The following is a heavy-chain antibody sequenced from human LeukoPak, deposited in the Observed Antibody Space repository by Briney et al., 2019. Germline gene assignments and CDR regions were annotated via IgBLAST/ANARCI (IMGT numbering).Heavy chain of an antibody. CDR2: INPNSGGT. D-gene: IGHD2-21*02. CDR3: ARGCGGDCYSNAFDI. V-gene: IGHV1-2*02. CDR1: GYTFTGYY. Sequence: ASVKVSCKASGYTFTGYYMHWVRQAPGRGLEWMGWINPNSGGTNYAQKFQGRVTMTRDTSISTAYMELSRLRFDDTAVYYCARGCGGDCYSNAFDIWGQGTMVTVSS. J-gene: IGHJ3*02.